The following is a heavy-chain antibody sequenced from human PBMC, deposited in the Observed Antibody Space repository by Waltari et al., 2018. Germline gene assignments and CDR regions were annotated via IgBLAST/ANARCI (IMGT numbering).Heavy chain of an antibody. CDR1: GDSINNHH. D-gene: IGHD3-9*01. CDR3: ARDLGGFNHFDWFLSI. J-gene: IGHJ3*02. V-gene: IGHV4-59*11. Sequence: QVQLQESGPGLVKPSETLSLTCTVSGDSINNHHWAWVRQPPGKGLEWIGYAYYTGRTNYNTSLRSRLTISVDTSKNQFSLNLNSVTAADTAVYYCARDLGGFNHFDWFLSIWGPGTMVTVSS. CDR2: AYYTGRT.